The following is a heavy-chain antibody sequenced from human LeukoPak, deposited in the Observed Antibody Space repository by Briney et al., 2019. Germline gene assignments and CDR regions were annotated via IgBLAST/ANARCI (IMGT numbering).Heavy chain of an antibody. CDR3: ARDLGGSGSYSGVNDAFDI. CDR1: GGSISSYY. Sequence: SETLSLTCTVSGGSISSYYWSWIRQPPGQGLEWIGYIYYSGSTNYNPSLKSRVTISVDTSKNQFSLKLSSVTAADTAVYYCARDLGGSGSYSGVNDAFDIWGQGTMVTVSS. D-gene: IGHD3-10*01. V-gene: IGHV4-59*12. J-gene: IGHJ3*02. CDR2: IYYSGST.